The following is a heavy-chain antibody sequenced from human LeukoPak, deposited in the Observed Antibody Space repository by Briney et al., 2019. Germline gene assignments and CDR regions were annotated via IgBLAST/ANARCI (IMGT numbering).Heavy chain of an antibody. D-gene: IGHD6-13*01. CDR1: GFTFSSYG. CDR2: ISGSGGST. Sequence: GGSLRLSCAVSGFTFSSYGMSWVRQAPGKGLEWVSAISGSGGSTYYAGSVKGRFTISRGNSKNTLYLQMNSLRAEDTAVYYCAKDLYSSSWYVADYWGQGTLVTVSS. V-gene: IGHV3-23*01. CDR3: AKDLYSSSWYVADY. J-gene: IGHJ4*02.